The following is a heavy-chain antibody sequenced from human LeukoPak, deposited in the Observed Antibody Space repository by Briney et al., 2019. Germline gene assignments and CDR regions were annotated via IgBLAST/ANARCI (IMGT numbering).Heavy chain of an antibody. D-gene: IGHD2-15*01. CDR1: GGSISSGSYY. V-gene: IGHV4-61*02. CDR3: ASYSRGWFDP. J-gene: IGHJ5*02. CDR2: IYTSGGT. Sequence: SETLSLTCTVSGGSISSGSYYWSWIRQPAGKGLEWIGRIYTSGGTNYNPSLKSRVTISVDTSKNQFSLKLSSVTAADTAVYYCASYSRGWFDPWGQGTLVTVSS.